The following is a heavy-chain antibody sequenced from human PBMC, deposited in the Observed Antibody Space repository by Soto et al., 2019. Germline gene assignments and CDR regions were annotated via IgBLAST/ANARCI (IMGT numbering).Heavy chain of an antibody. CDR2: IYYTGNT. D-gene: IGHD1-1*01. CDR1: GGSISSGGTGSY. CDR3: ASGHDAYKVRY. V-gene: IGHV4-31*03. J-gene: IGHJ4*02. Sequence: QVQLQESGPGLVKPSQTLSLTCTVSGGSISSGGTGSYWTWIRQLPGKGLEWIGYIYYTGNTYYNXSXKXXPTISIDTSETQFPLKLTSVTAADTAVYFCASGHDAYKVRYWGQGTLVTVSS.